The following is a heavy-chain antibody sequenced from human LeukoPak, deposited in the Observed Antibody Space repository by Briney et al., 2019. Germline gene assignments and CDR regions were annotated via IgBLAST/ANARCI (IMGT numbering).Heavy chain of an antibody. V-gene: IGHV3-74*01. CDR2: IKSDGAGT. CDR3: ARGGYGAYMG. Sequence: GGSLRLSCAASGFSFSSFWMHWVRQAPGKGLVWVSGIKSDGAGTSYVDSVKGRFTISRDNAKNTLDLQMNSLRAEDTAAYYCARGGYGAYMGWGQGMLVTVSS. CDR1: GFSFSSFW. D-gene: IGHD4-17*01. J-gene: IGHJ4*02.